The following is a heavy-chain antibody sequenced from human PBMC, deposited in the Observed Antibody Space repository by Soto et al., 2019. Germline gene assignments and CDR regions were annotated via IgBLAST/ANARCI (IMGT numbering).Heavy chain of an antibody. J-gene: IGHJ5*01. CDR2: IFPRDFDV. V-gene: IGHV5-51*01. CDR3: ARLVSLLQPIDS. CDR1: GYTFTNYW. D-gene: IGHD4-4*01. Sequence: GESLKISCQTSGYTFTNYWIGWVRQMPGGGLEWLGLIFPRDFDVRYSPSFEGQVTISADRSTATAFLQWRSLGASDSALYFCARLVSLLQPIDSWGQGTPVTVSS.